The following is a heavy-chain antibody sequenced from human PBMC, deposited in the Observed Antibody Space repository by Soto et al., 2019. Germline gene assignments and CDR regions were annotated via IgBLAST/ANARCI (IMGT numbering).Heavy chain of an antibody. CDR2: VYYLGST. D-gene: IGHD3-10*01. J-gene: IGHJ4*02. Sequence: ETLSLTCSVPGGSMREYFWSWLRQSPARGLEWIGYVYYLGSTDYNPSLKSRVTISVDTSKRQFSLRLSSVTAADAAIYYCARDGYDGSGSPYPAYWGPGTQVTVSS. CDR1: GGSMREYF. V-gene: IGHV4-59*01. CDR3: ARDGYDGSGSPYPAY.